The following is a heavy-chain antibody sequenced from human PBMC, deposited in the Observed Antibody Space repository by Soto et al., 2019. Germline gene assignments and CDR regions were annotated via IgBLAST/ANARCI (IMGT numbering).Heavy chain of an antibody. D-gene: IGHD3-22*01. CDR3: ARDAVVGSYDTKIYGMDV. CDR2: TSTFNGNR. V-gene: IGHV1-18*01. Sequence: QVQLVQSGPEMKKPGASVKVSCKASGYTFDTYDISWVRQAPGQGLEWMGWTSTFNGNRIYAQKFQGRVTMTTDTSTSTANMELRSLRSDDTAVYYWARDAVVGSYDTKIYGMDVGGAWTTVTVSS. CDR1: GYTFDTYD. J-gene: IGHJ6*01.